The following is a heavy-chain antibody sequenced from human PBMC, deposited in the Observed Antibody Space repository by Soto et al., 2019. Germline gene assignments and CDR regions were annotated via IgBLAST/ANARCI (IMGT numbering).Heavy chain of an antibody. CDR1: GGSRSGCY. J-gene: IGHJ4*02. CDR3: ARGSAAGTKSPFDY. D-gene: IGHD6-13*01. Sequence: PSETRSLTCTVSGGSRSGCYWSWSRQSPGKGLEWIGYIHYSGSTNYNPSLKSRVTISVDTSKNQLSLKLSSVTAADTAVYYCARGSAAGTKSPFDYWGQGTLVTVS. CDR2: IHYSGST. V-gene: IGHV4-59*01.